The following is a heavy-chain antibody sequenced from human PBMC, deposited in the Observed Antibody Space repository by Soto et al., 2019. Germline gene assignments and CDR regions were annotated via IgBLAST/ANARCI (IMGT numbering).Heavy chain of an antibody. CDR1: GFTFSSYW. J-gene: IGHJ6*02. CDR3: ARDDCSGGTCYYYCGMDV. D-gene: IGHD2-15*01. CDR2: IKSDGSST. V-gene: IGHV3-74*01. Sequence: EVQLVESGGGLVQPGGSLRLSCAASGFTFSSYWMHWVRQAPGKGLVWVSRIKSDGSSTSYADSVKGRFTISRDNAKNMRYLQVNRLRAEDMAVYYCARDDCSGGTCYYYCGMDVWGQGTRVTVSS.